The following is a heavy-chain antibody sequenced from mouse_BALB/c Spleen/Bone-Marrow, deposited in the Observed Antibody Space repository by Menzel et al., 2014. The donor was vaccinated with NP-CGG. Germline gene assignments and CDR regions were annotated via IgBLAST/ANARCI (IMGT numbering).Heavy chain of an antibody. D-gene: IGHD3-2*02. V-gene: IGHV5-12-1*01. Sequence: EVKLMESGGGLVKPGGSLKLSCAASGFAFSSYDMSWVRQTPEKRLEWVAYISSGGGSTYYPDTVKGRFTISRDNAKNTLYLQMSSLKSEDTAMYYCARSGSPLLYYAMDYWGQGTSVTVSS. J-gene: IGHJ4*01. CDR2: ISSGGGST. CDR3: ARSGSPLLYYAMDY. CDR1: GFAFSSYD.